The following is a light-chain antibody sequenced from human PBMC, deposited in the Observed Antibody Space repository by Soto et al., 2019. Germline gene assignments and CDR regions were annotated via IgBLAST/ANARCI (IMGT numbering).Light chain of an antibody. CDR3: AEWDASLSACV. CDR2: YNN. J-gene: IGLJ1*01. Sequence: QSVLTQPASASGTAGQVVTISCSGGDSNIGSNSVYWYQHLPTMAPKPLIYYNNQRPSGVPDRFSGSRSGTSASLDIVGLRSDDEAVYHCAEWDASLSACVFGNGTKVTVL. CDR1: DSNIGSNS. V-gene: IGLV1-47*02.